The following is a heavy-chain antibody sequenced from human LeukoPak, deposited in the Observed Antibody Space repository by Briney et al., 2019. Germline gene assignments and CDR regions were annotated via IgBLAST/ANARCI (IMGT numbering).Heavy chain of an antibody. J-gene: IGHJ4*02. CDR1: GGSISSSNW. Sequence: SETLSLTCAVSGGSISSSNWWSWVRQPPGKGLEGIEEIYHSGSTNYNPSVKSRVNISVDKSKNQFYLKLSSVTAADTAVYYCARDGSRYYDFWSGYTPHYFDYWGQGTLVTVST. CDR3: ARDGSRYYDFWSGYTPHYFDY. V-gene: IGHV4-4*02. CDR2: IYHSGST. D-gene: IGHD3-3*01.